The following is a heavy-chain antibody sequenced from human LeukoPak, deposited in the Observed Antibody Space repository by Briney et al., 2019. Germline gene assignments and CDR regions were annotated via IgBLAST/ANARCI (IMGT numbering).Heavy chain of an antibody. Sequence: GGSLRLSCAASGFTFSSYAMSWVRQAPGKGLEWVSAISGSGGSTYYADSVKGRFTISRDNSKNTLHLQMNSLRAEDTAVYYCAKVRAVVVAATEWFDPWGQGTLVTVSS. CDR3: AKVRAVVVAATEWFDP. CDR2: ISGSGGST. J-gene: IGHJ5*02. CDR1: GFTFSSYA. V-gene: IGHV3-23*01. D-gene: IGHD2-15*01.